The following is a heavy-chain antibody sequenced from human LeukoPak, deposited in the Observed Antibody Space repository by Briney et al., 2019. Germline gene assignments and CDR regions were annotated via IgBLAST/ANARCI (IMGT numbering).Heavy chain of an antibody. J-gene: IGHJ4*02. Sequence: PGGSLRLSGAASAFTFNDFSMNWVRQAPGKGLEWVSYISGRSSTIYYADSVKGRFTISRDNAKSSMYLQMNSLRAEDTAVYYCARERLKSGSYSCDYWGQGTLVTVSS. V-gene: IGHV3-48*01. CDR1: AFTFNDFS. D-gene: IGHD1-26*01. CDR3: ARERLKSGSYSCDY. CDR2: ISGRSSTI.